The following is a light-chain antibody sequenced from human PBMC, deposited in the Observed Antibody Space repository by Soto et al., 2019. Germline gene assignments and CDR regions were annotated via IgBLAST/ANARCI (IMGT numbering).Light chain of an antibody. CDR1: SSNIGSNS. CDR2: NND. CDR3: AAWDDSLNGPL. V-gene: IGLV1-44*01. Sequence: QSVLTQPPSASGTPGQRVTISCSGTSSNIGSNSVSWYHHLPGTAPKLLMYNNDQRPSGVPDRFSGSKSDTSAPLAISGLESEDEAEYYCAAWDDSLNGPLFGGGTKLTVL. J-gene: IGLJ2*01.